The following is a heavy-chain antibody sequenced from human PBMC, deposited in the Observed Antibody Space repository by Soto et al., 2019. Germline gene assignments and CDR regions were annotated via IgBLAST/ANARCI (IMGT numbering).Heavy chain of an antibody. D-gene: IGHD3-10*01. CDR1: SDSSSSYK. V-gene: IGHV4-59*12. J-gene: IGHJ4*02. Sequence: PSETLSLTCTVSSDSSSSYKWSWIRQTPGKGLEWIGYIDNNGGISYNPSLRSRITITISVDKSNNQFSLKLSSMTAADAAVYYCARKSRSGSSPYYFDSWGQGTLVTVSS. CDR2: IDNNGGI. CDR3: ARKSRSGSSPYYFDS.